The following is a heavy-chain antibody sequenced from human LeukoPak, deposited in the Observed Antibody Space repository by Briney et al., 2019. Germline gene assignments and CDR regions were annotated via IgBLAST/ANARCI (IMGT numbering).Heavy chain of an antibody. V-gene: IGHV3-23*01. CDR1: GFTFNTYA. Sequence: PGGSLRLPCAASGFTFNTYAMSWVRQAPGKGLEWVSRIGGGGGTYYADSLKGRFTISRDNPKNTLYLQMNSLRAEDTAVYYCAKGKSGYNSGYYYHFFDYWGQGTLVTVSS. CDR2: IGGGGGT. J-gene: IGHJ4*02. D-gene: IGHD5-12*01. CDR3: AKGKSGYNSGYYYHFFDY.